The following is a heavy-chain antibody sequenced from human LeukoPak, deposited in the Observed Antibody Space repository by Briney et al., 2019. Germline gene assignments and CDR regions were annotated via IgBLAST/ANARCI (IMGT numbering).Heavy chain of an antibody. V-gene: IGHV4-59*01. D-gene: IGHD2-2*02. CDR2: IYYSGTT. J-gene: IGHJ6*03. CDR1: GGSISSYY. Sequence: SETLSLTCTVSGGSISSYYWSWIRQPPGKGLEWIGYIYYSGTTNYNPSLKSRVTISVDSSKNQFSLKLSSVTAADTAVYYCAREMDIVVVPAAIGKGYYYMDVWGKGTTVTVSS. CDR3: AREMDIVVVPAAIGKGYYYMDV.